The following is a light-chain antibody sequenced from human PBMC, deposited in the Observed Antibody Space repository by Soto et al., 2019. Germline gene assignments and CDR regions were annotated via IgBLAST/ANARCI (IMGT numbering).Light chain of an antibody. J-gene: IGKJ4*01. Sequence: DIQMTQSPSSLSASLGDSVTITCRASQDIVTYLSWYQQKPGKAPELLIYAASSLQRGVPSRFSGSGSGTDFTLTISSLQPEDFATYYCQQSHSLPLTFGGGTRVEIK. V-gene: IGKV1-39*01. CDR3: QQSHSLPLT. CDR1: QDIVTY. CDR2: AAS.